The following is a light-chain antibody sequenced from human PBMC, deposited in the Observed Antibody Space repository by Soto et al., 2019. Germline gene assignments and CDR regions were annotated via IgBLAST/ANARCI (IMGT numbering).Light chain of an antibody. Sequence: QSVLTQPPSASGSPGQSVTISCTGTHNDVGGYDFVSWYQQHPGRAPKLIIVEVNKWPSGVPDRFSASKSGNTASLTVSGLQAEDEADYYCSSYAGDNTYVFGTGTKVTVL. CDR3: SSYAGDNTYV. V-gene: IGLV2-8*01. CDR1: HNDVGGYDF. J-gene: IGLJ1*01. CDR2: EVN.